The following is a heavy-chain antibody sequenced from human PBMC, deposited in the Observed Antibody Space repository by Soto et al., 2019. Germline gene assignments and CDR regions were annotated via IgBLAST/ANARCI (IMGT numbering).Heavy chain of an antibody. V-gene: IGHV4-59*01. CDR3: ARGVYSSSYLTYYFDY. CDR2: IYYSGST. D-gene: IGHD6-6*01. J-gene: IGHJ4*02. Sequence: SETLSLTCTVSGGSISSYYWSWIRQPPGKGLEWIGYIYYSGSTNYNPSLKSRVTISVDTSKNQFSLKLSSVTAADTAVYYCARGVYSSSYLTYYFDYWGQGTLVTVSS. CDR1: GGSISSYY.